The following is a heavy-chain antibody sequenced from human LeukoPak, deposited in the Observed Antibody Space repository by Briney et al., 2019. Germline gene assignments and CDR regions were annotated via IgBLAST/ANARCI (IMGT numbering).Heavy chain of an antibody. CDR1: GYSFTGYH. Sequence: ASVKVSCKASGYSFTGYHLYWVRQAPGQGLEWMGIINPSGGSTSYAQKFQGRVTMTRDMSTSTVYMELSSLRSEDTAAYYCARGSQAEGYYFDYWGQGTLVTVSS. D-gene: IGHD3-10*01. V-gene: IGHV1-46*01. CDR2: INPSGGST. CDR3: ARGSQAEGYYFDY. J-gene: IGHJ4*02.